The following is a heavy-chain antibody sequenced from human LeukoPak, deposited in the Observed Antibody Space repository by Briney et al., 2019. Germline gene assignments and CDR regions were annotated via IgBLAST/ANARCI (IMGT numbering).Heavy chain of an antibody. V-gene: IGHV4-59*08. CDR1: GDSMRNYY. Sequence: SETLSLTCTVSGDSMRNYYWTWVRQPPGKGQEWLGYIHDSGSTDYNPSLKSRVTISLDKSKKEFSLELTSVTTADTAVYYCARGYSRSWYQPAVYIWLDPWGQGAPVTVSS. D-gene: IGHD6-13*01. CDR2: IHDSGST. J-gene: IGHJ5*02. CDR3: ARGYSRSWYQPAVYIWLDP.